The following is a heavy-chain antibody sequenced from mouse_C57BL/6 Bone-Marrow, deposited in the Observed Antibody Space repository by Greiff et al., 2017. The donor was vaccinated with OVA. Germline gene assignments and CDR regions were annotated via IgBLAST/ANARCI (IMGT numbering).Heavy chain of an antibody. D-gene: IGHD1-1*01. CDR2: IDPENGDT. J-gene: IGHJ4*01. Sequence: VQLQQSGAELVRPGASVKLSCTASGFNIKDDYMHWVKQRPEQGLEWIGWIDPENGDTEYASKFQGKATLTVDTSSSTAYMELHSLTSEDSAVYFCARSSTVVDYAMDYWGQGTSVTVSS. CDR3: ARSSTVVDYAMDY. V-gene: IGHV14-4*01. CDR1: GFNIKDDY.